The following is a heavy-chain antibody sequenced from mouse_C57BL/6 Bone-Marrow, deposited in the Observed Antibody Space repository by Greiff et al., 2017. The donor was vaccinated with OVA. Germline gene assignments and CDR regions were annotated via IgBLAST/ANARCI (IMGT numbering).Heavy chain of an antibody. J-gene: IGHJ2*01. Sequence: QVQLQQSGPELVKPGASVKISCKASGYAFSSSWMNWVKQRPGKGLEWIGRIYPGDGDTNYNGKFKGKATLTADKSSSTAYMQLSSLTSEDSAVYFCAPNWDDYFDYGGQGTTLTVSS. CDR3: APNWDDYFDY. V-gene: IGHV1-82*01. CDR2: IYPGDGDT. D-gene: IGHD4-1*01. CDR1: GYAFSSSW.